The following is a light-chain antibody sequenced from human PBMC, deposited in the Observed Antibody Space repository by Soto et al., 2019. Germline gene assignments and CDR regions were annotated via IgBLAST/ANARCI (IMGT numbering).Light chain of an antibody. CDR2: DVS. V-gene: IGLV2-14*03. Sequence: QSALTQPASVSGSPGQSITISCTGTRSDVGGYNYVSWYQQHPGKAPQPMIYDVSNRPSGVSSRFSGSKSGNTASLTISGLQADDEADYYCSSYTTSSTYVFGTGTKVTVL. J-gene: IGLJ1*01. CDR3: SSYTTSSTYV. CDR1: RSDVGGYNY.